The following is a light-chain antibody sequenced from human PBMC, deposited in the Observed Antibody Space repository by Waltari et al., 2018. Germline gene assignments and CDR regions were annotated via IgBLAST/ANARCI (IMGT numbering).Light chain of an antibody. CDR2: LSS. V-gene: IGKV2-28*01. J-gene: IGKJ3*01. Sequence: DIVMTQSRVSLPGSPGERASSSCKASQSLLHSNGYNYLDWYLQKPGQSPQLLIFLSSYRASGVPDRFSGTGSGTDFTLKISRVEAEDVGVYYCMQPLQTPLTFGPGTKVDI. CDR3: MQPLQTPLT. CDR1: QSLLHSNGYNY.